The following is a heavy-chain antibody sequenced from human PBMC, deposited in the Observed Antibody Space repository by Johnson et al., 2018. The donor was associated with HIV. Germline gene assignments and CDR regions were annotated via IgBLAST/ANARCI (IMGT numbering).Heavy chain of an antibody. CDR2: IYSGGST. Sequence: VQLVESGGGLVQPGGSLTLSCAASGFTFTDAWMNWVRQAPGKGLEWVSIIYSGGSTYYADSVKGRFTISRDSSKNTVYLQMNNLRAEDTAVYNCARGVRGGIIDWGQGTMVAVSS. CDR3: ARGVRGGIID. CDR1: GFTFTDAW. D-gene: IGHD3-10*01. V-gene: IGHV3-66*01. J-gene: IGHJ3*01.